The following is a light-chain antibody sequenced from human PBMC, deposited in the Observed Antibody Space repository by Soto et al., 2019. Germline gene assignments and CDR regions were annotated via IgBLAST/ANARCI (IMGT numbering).Light chain of an antibody. CDR2: GAS. Sequence: VLTQSPGTLSLSPGERATLSCRASQTVSSTYLAWYQQKPGQAPRLLIYGASSRATGIPDRFSGSGSGTDFTLTISRLEPEDFAMYYCQQYGSSPPTYTFGQGTKLEIK. J-gene: IGKJ2*01. V-gene: IGKV3-20*01. CDR3: QQYGSSPPTYT. CDR1: QTVSSTY.